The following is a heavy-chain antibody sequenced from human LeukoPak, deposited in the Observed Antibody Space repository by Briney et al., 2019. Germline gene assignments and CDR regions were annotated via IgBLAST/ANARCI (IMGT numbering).Heavy chain of an antibody. CDR2: ISGSGGST. V-gene: IGHV3-23*01. Sequence: GGSLRLSCAASGLPFSSYAMSRVRQAPGKGLEWVSAISGSGGSTYYADSVKGRFTISRDNSKNTLYLQMNSLRAEDTAVYYCAKGSIAVAGYAAFDYWGQGTLVTVSS. J-gene: IGHJ4*02. CDR3: AKGSIAVAGYAAFDY. D-gene: IGHD6-19*01. CDR1: GLPFSSYA.